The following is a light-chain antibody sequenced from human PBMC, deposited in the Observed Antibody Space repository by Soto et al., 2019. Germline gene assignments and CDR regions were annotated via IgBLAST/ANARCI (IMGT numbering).Light chain of an antibody. Sequence: EVVLTQSPGTLSLSPGERATLSCRTSQSVVNYQLAWYRQKPGQAPRLLIYNTFHRATGIPDRFSGTGSETDFTLTISGLEPEDFEVYHCQQYGDLPPTFGQGTKVDIK. CDR2: NTF. CDR1: QSVVNYQ. V-gene: IGKV3-20*01. J-gene: IGKJ1*01. CDR3: QQYGDLPPT.